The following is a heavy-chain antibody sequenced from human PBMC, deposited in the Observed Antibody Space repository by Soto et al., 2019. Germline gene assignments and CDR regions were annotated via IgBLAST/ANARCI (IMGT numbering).Heavy chain of an antibody. CDR1: GYSYTSYW. CDR3: ARGDSTDCSNGVCSFFYNHDMDV. Sequence: LGESLKISCKGSGYSYTSYWIGWVRQRPGRGLEWMGIINPADSETNYSPSFQGQVTISADRSTSTAFLQWSSLKASDTAIYYCARGDSTDCSNGVCSFFYNHDMDVWGQGTTVTVS. CDR2: INPADSET. D-gene: IGHD2-8*01. J-gene: IGHJ6*02. V-gene: IGHV5-51*01.